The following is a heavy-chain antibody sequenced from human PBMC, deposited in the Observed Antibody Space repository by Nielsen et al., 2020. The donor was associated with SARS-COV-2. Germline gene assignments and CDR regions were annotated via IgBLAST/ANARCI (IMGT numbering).Heavy chain of an antibody. D-gene: IGHD6-13*01. Sequence: SVKVSCKASGGTFSSYAISWVRQAPGQGLEWMGGIIPIFGTANYAQKFQGRVTITADESTSTAYMELSSLRSEDTAVYYCARDQGLIAAAAGGWFDPWGQGTLVTVSS. CDR3: ARDQGLIAAAAGGWFDP. V-gene: IGHV1-69*13. J-gene: IGHJ5*02. CDR2: IIPIFGTA. CDR1: GGTFSSYA.